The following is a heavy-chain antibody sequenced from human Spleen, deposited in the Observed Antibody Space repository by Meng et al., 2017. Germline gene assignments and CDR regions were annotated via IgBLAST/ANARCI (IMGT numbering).Heavy chain of an antibody. J-gene: IGHJ4*02. CDR1: GGSFRGYY. Sequence: SETLSLTCAVYGGSFRGYYWSWIRHPPGNGLEWIGEINHSGSTNYNPSLKSRVTISVDTSKNQFSLKLSSVTAADTAVYYCAGDYGDSPPFDYWGQGTLVTVSS. CDR2: INHSGST. V-gene: IGHV4-34*01. D-gene: IGHD4-17*01. CDR3: AGDYGDSPPFDY.